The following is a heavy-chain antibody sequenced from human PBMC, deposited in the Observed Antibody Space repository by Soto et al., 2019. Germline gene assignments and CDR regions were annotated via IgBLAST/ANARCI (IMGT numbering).Heavy chain of an antibody. J-gene: IGHJ5*02. CDR2: ICYSGST. V-gene: IGHV4-59*08. Sequence: QVQLQESGPGLVKPSETLSLTCTVSGGSLSNYYWIWIRQPPGKALEWIAYICYSGSTNYNPSLKRRVTISVDTSKNQFSLKLSSVTAADTAMYYCAWSPYGDRQYNWFDPWGQGTLVTVSS. CDR1: GGSLSNYY. D-gene: IGHD4-17*01. CDR3: AWSPYGDRQYNWFDP.